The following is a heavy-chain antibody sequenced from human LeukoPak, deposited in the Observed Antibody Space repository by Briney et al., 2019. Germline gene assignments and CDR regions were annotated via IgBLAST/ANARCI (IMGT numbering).Heavy chain of an antibody. Sequence: PGGSLRLSCAASGFTFSSYTMSWVRQAPGKGLGWVSTITTSDGNTYNSVYVKGRFTVSRENSKPTIFQQMNSLRAEDTALYYCAKDGGLWVSDNGGDSWGRGTLVTVSS. CDR3: AKDGGLWVSDNGGDS. CDR1: GFTFSSYT. J-gene: IGHJ4*02. CDR2: ITTSDGNT. V-gene: IGHV3-23*01. D-gene: IGHD3-16*01.